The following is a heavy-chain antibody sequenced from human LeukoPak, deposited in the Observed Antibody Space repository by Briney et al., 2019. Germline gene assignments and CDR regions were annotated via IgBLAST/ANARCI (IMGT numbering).Heavy chain of an antibody. CDR2: ISYDGSNK. CDR3: AILTGTTEVP. D-gene: IGHD1-7*01. Sequence: GGSLRLSCAASGFTFSSYGMHWVRQAPGKGLEWVAVISYDGSNKYYADSVKGRFTISRDNAKNTLYLQMNSLRAEDTAVYYCAILTGTTEVPWGQGTLVTVSS. V-gene: IGHV3-30-3*01. J-gene: IGHJ5*02. CDR1: GFTFSSYG.